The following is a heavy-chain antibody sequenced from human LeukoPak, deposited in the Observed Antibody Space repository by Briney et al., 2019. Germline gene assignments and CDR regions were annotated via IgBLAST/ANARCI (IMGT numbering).Heavy chain of an antibody. Sequence: SETLSLTCTVSGYSISSGYYWGWIRQPPGKGLEWIGRIYTSGSTNYNPSLKSRVTISVDTSKNQFSLKLSSVTAADTAVYYCARGYSSGWYYMDVWGKGTTVTVSS. J-gene: IGHJ6*03. D-gene: IGHD6-19*01. CDR2: IYTSGST. CDR1: GYSISSGYY. V-gene: IGHV4-38-2*02. CDR3: ARGYSSGWYYMDV.